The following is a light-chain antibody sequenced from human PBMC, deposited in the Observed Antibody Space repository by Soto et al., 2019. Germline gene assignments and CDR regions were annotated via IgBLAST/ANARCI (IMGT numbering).Light chain of an antibody. CDR1: DSLVYGDGNTY. CDR3: MQGTQWPPT. J-gene: IGKJ3*01. Sequence: VAMTQSPLSLSVTLGQPASISCRSSDSLVYGDGNTYLHWFHQRPGQSPRRLIYKVFNRDSGVPDRFSGSGSGTDFTLKISRVEAEDVWLYYCMQGTQWPPTFGPGTKVDIK. V-gene: IGKV2-30*01. CDR2: KVF.